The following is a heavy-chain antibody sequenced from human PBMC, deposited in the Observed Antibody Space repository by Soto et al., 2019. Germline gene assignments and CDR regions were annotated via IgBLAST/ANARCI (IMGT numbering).Heavy chain of an antibody. CDR3: ATPAYYDILTGEGAFDI. D-gene: IGHD3-9*01. CDR1: GYTLTELS. CDR2: FDPEDGET. J-gene: IGHJ3*02. V-gene: IGHV1-24*01. Sequence: QVQLVQSGAEVKKPGASVKVSCKVSGYTLTELSMHWVRQAPGKGLEWMGGFDPEDGETIYAQKFQGRVTMTDDTSTDTAYMELSSLRSEDTAVYYCATPAYYDILTGEGAFDIWGQGTMVTVSS.